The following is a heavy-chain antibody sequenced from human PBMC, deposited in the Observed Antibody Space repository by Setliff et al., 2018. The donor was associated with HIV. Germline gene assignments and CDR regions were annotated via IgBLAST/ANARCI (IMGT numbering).Heavy chain of an antibody. V-gene: IGHV4-4*09. Sequence: SETLSLTCTVSGGSISSFYWSWIRQPPGKGPEWIGYTYTSGSTNYNHNPSLKSRVTISVDTSKNRFSLKLSSVTAADTAVYYCASHQHNFTGYYYYYYYMAVWGRGTMVTVSS. CDR2: TYTSGST. D-gene: IGHD3-9*01. CDR3: ASHQHNFTGYYYYYYYMAV. J-gene: IGHJ6*03. CDR1: GGSISSFY.